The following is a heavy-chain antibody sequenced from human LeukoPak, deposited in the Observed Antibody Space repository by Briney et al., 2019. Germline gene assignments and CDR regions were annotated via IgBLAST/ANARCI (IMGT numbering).Heavy chain of an antibody. J-gene: IGHJ4*02. CDR1: GGSITSYY. CDR3: AREFSGTSIAARVFDS. Sequence: SETLSLTCTVSGGSITSYYWTYIRQPAGKGLEWIGRIHTSGSTNYNPSLKSRVTMSVDTSKNPFSLNLSSVTAADTAMYYCAREFSGTSIAARVFDSWGQGTLVTVSS. D-gene: IGHD6-6*01. V-gene: IGHV4-4*07. CDR2: IHTSGST.